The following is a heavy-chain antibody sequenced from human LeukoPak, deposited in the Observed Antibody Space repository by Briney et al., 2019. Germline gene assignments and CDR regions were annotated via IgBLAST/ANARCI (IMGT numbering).Heavy chain of an antibody. Sequence: SETLSLTCAVYGGSFSGYYWSWIRQPPGKGLEWIGEINHSGSTNYNPPLKSRVTISVDTSKNQSSLKLSSVTAADPAVYYCARAQTVEFTEGVDYWGQGTLVTVSS. D-gene: IGHD4-23*01. CDR1: GGSFSGYY. CDR3: ARAQTVEFTEGVDY. V-gene: IGHV4-34*01. CDR2: INHSGST. J-gene: IGHJ4*02.